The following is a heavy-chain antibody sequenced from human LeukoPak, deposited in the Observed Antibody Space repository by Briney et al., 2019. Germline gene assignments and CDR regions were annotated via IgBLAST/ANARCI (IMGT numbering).Heavy chain of an antibody. CDR2: ISWDSGSI. J-gene: IGHJ4*02. Sequence: PGGSLRLSCAASGFTFDDLAMHWVRQAPGEGLEWVAGISWDSGSIGYVDSVRGLFTISRDNAKKSLYLQMNSLRAEDMALYYCAKDLEYYYDSSGVFDYWGQGTLVTVSS. CDR3: AKDLEYYYDSSGVFDY. D-gene: IGHD3-22*01. V-gene: IGHV3-9*03. CDR1: GFTFDDLA.